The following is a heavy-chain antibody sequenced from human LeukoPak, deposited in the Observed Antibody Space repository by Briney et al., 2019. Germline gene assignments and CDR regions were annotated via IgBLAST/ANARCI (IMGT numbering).Heavy chain of an antibody. J-gene: IGHJ4*02. CDR3: ARGSVRSTYYYDSSGYLFDY. V-gene: IGHV4-59*01. D-gene: IGHD3-22*01. CDR1: GGSISSYY. CDR2: IYYSGST. Sequence: KSSETLSLTCTVSGGSISSYYWSWIRQPPGKGLEWIGYIYYSGSTNYNPSLKSRVTISVDTSKNQFSLKLSSVTTADTAVYYCARGSVRSTYYYDSSGYLFDYWGQGTLVTVSS.